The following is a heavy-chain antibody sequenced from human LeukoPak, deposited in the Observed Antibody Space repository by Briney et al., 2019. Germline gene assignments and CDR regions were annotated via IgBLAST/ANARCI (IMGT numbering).Heavy chain of an antibody. V-gene: IGHV4-59*08. J-gene: IGHJ3*02. Sequence: SETLSLTCTVSGGSISSYYWSWIRQPPGKGLEWIGYIFHSGSTNYNPSLKRQVTISVDTSKTQVSLKLSSVTAADTAVYYCGRHGGATMVRGVLVDAFDIWGQGKMVTVSS. CDR2: IFHSGST. CDR1: GGSISSYY. CDR3: GRHGGATMVRGVLVDAFDI. D-gene: IGHD3-10*01.